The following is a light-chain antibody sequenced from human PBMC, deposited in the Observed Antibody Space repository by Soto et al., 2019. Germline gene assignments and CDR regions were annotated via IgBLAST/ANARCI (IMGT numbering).Light chain of an antibody. Sequence: QSALTQPASVSGSPGQSITISCTGTSSDVGAFDFVSWFQQHPGKAPKLIIYEVTKRPSGVSDRFSGSKSGNTASLTISGLQAEDEADYFCFSYSTRRLFFGGGTKLTFL. CDR3: FSYSTRRLF. J-gene: IGLJ2*01. CDR2: EVT. CDR1: SSDVGAFDF. V-gene: IGLV2-14*01.